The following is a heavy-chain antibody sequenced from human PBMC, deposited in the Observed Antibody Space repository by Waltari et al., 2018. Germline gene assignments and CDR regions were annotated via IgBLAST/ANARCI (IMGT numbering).Heavy chain of an antibody. CDR3: ARARTIFGVVKDDAFDI. Sequence: QVQLVQSGAEVKKPGSSVKVSCKASGGTFSSYAISWVRQAPGQGLEWMGRIIPIFGTANYAQKFQGRVTITADKSTSTAYMELSSLRSEDTAVYYCARARTIFGVVKDDAFDIWGQGTMVTVSS. CDR2: IIPIFGTA. J-gene: IGHJ3*02. V-gene: IGHV1-69*13. CDR1: GGTFSSYA. D-gene: IGHD3-3*01.